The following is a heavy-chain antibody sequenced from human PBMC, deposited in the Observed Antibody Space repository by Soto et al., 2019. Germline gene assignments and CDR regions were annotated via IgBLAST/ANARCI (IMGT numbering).Heavy chain of an antibody. J-gene: IGHJ5*02. Sequence: ASVKVSCKASGYTFTSYYMHWVRQAPGQGLEWMWVGTRKDVITDGAPMLEARLTNTWATVTRPVYVELLRLSSSDTAVYYCARSRGWFDTWGQGTLVPASS. V-gene: IGHV1-46*04. CDR1: GYTFTSYY. CDR3: ARSRGWFDT. D-gene: IGHD3-10*01. CDR2: GTRKDVIT.